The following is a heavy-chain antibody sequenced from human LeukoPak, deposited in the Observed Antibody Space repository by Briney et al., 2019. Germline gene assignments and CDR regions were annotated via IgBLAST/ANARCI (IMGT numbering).Heavy chain of an antibody. Sequence: SETLSLTCAVYGASFNTYYWTWIRQSPDKGLEWVGEVKHDGDTNVNPSLRSRVVMSVDASKNQFSLKMTSVTAADTAIYFCARGPVALPNDRLSLFFDFWGQGTLVTVSS. D-gene: IGHD2-8*01. J-gene: IGHJ5*01. CDR1: GASFNTYY. V-gene: IGHV4-34*01. CDR3: ARGPVALPNDRLSLFFDF. CDR2: VKHDGDT.